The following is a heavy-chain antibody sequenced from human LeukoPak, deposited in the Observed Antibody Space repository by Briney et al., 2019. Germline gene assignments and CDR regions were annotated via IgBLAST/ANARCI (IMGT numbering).Heavy chain of an antibody. Sequence: GGSLRLSCAASGFTFSSYSMNWVRQAPGKGLEWVSSISSSSSYIYYAGSVKGRFTISRDNAKNSLYLQMNSLRAEDTAVYYCARKTDSFDAFDIWGQGTMVTVSS. CDR3: ARKTDSFDAFDI. J-gene: IGHJ3*02. D-gene: IGHD1-1*01. V-gene: IGHV3-21*01. CDR1: GFTFSSYS. CDR2: ISSSSSYI.